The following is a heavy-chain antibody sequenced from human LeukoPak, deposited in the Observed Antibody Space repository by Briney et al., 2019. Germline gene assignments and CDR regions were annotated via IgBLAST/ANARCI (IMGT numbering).Heavy chain of an antibody. CDR2: IYHSGST. D-gene: IGHD3-10*01. V-gene: IGHV4-4*02. Sequence: SEXXXLXXXVSGGSISXSNWWXXXRXPXXXXXXXXGEIYHSGSTNYNPSLKSRVTISVDKSKNQFSLKLSSVTAADTAVYYCARDYYYGSGSYSVYWGQGTLVTVSS. CDR3: ARDYYYGSGSYSVY. CDR1: GGSISXSNW. J-gene: IGHJ4*02.